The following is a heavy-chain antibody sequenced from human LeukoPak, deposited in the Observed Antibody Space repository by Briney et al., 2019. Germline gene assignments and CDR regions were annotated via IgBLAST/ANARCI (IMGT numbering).Heavy chain of an antibody. CDR1: GFTFSSYS. J-gene: IGHJ4*02. CDR3: ARDEYGGNGGDY. V-gene: IGHV3-21*01. D-gene: IGHD4-23*01. Sequence: GGSLRLSCAASGFTFSSYSMNWVRQAPGKGLEWVSSISSSSSYIYYADSVKGRFTISRDNAKNSLYLQMNSLRAEDTAVYYCARDEYGGNGGDYGGQGPLVPAS. CDR2: ISSSSSYI.